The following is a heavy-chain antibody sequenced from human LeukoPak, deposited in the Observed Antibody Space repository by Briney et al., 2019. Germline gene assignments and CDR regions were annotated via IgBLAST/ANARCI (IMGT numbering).Heavy chain of an antibody. CDR1: GGSISSGGYY. V-gene: IGHV4-31*03. J-gene: IGHJ4*02. CDR3: AGSRFPYSSGSYFDY. D-gene: IGHD3-10*01. CDR2: IYYSGST. Sequence: SEILSLTCTVSGGSISSGGYYWSWIRQHPGKGLEWLGYIYYSGSTYYNPSLKSRVTISVDTSKNHFSLRLSSVTAADTAVYYCAGSRFPYSSGSYFDYWGQGTLVTVSS.